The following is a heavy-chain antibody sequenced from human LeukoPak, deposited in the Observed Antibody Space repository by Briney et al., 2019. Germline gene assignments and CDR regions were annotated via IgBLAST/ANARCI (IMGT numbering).Heavy chain of an antibody. Sequence: GGSLRLSCAASGFTFSSYAMSWVRQAPGKGLQWVSLISGSGDGAHYADSVKGRFTISRDNSKNTVYLQMTNLRAEDTAVYYCAKGYIQLWWFDYWGQGTLVTVSS. CDR1: GFTFSSYA. D-gene: IGHD2-21*01. V-gene: IGHV3-23*01. CDR3: AKGYIQLWWFDY. J-gene: IGHJ4*02. CDR2: ISGSGDGA.